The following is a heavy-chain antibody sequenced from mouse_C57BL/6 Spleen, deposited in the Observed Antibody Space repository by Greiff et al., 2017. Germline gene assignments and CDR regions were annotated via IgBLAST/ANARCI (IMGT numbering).Heavy chain of an antibody. D-gene: IGHD2-1*01. CDR3: ARNGNSYYAMDY. J-gene: IGHJ4*01. CDR2: IVPSDSNT. Sequence: VQLQQPGAELVMPGASVKLSCKASGYTFTSYWMHWVKQRPGQGLEWIGEIVPSDSNTNYNQKFKGKSTLTVDKSSSPAYMQHSSLTSEDSAVYYWARNGNSYYAMDYWGQGTSVTVSS. CDR1: GYTFTSYW. V-gene: IGHV1-69*01.